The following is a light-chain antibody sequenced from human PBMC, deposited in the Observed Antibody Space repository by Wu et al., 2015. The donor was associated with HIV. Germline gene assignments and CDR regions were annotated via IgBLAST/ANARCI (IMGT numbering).Light chain of an antibody. CDR1: QSVSSTY. CDR3: QQYGSSSYT. CDR2: GAS. Sequence: ETVLTQSPGTLSLSPGERATLSCRASQSVSSTYLAWYQQKPGQAPRLLIYGASSRATGIPDRFSGSGSGTDFTLTINRLEPEDFAVYYCQQYGSSSYTFGQGTKLEI. V-gene: IGKV3-20*01. J-gene: IGKJ2*01.